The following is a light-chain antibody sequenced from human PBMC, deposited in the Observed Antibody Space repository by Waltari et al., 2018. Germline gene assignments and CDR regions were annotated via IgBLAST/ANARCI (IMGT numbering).Light chain of an antibody. CDR2: DAS. CDR1: QSLSRP. V-gene: IGKV3-20*01. Sequence: EIVLTQSPGPLSLSPGERATLSCRTSQSLSRPLAWYQQKPGQAPRLLIYDASRRATGIPDRFIGSGSGTDFSLTSSRLEPEDFAVYYCQHYVTLPATFGQGTRVELK. CDR3: QHYVTLPAT. J-gene: IGKJ1*01.